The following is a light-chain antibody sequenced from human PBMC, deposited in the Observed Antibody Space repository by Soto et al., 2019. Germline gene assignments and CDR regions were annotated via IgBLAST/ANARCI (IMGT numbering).Light chain of an antibody. CDR3: SSYPSSSTHV. Sequence: QSALTQPASVSGSPGQSITISCTGTSSDIGAFTFVSWYQQHPGKVPKLMIFDVNRRPSGVSDRFSGSKSGNTASLTISGLQAEDEGDYYCSSYPSSSTHVFGSGTKVTVL. J-gene: IGLJ1*01. CDR1: SSDIGAFTF. V-gene: IGLV2-14*03. CDR2: DVN.